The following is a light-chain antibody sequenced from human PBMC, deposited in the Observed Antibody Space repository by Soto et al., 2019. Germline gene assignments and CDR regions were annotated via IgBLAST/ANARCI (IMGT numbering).Light chain of an antibody. Sequence: DIQMTQSPSTLSASVGDRVTITCRASQSISTWLAWYQQKPGKAPKLLIYKTSSLESGVPSRFSGSGSGTQFTLTISSLQPDDFATYYCQQYNNAPLTFGGGNKVEIK. J-gene: IGKJ4*01. CDR1: QSISTW. CDR3: QQYNNAPLT. CDR2: KTS. V-gene: IGKV1-5*03.